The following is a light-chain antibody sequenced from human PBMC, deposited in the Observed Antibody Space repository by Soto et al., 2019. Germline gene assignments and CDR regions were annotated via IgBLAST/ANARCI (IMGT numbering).Light chain of an antibody. CDR3: QQYTQSLWT. V-gene: IGKV3-20*01. CDR1: LSVYASQ. Sequence: EIVLTQSPGTLSLSPGERATLSFRTSLSVYASQLAWYQQKPGQAPRLLIYGGSNRATSIPGRFSGSGSGTHFTLTIDRLEPEDFAVYFCQQYTQSLWTFGQGTKVDIK. J-gene: IGKJ1*01. CDR2: GGS.